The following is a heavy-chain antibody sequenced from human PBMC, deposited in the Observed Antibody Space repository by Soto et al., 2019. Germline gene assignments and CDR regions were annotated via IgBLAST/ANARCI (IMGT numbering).Heavy chain of an antibody. CDR3: ARHAVPSSGVTDY. V-gene: IGHV4-39*01. J-gene: IGHJ4*02. D-gene: IGHD6-19*01. Sequence: QLQLQESGPGLVKPSETLSLTCTVSGGSISSSSYYWGWIRPPPGKGLEWIGSIYYSRSTYYNQSHTSRVAVSVETSKTQFSLTLSSVTAADTAVYFCARHAVPSSGVTDYWGQGTLVTVSS. CDR1: GGSISSSSYY. CDR2: IYYSRST.